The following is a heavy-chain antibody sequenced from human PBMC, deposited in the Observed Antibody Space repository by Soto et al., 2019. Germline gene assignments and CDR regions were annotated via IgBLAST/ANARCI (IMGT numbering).Heavy chain of an antibody. D-gene: IGHD6-13*01. V-gene: IGHV3-33*01. CDR3: ARDRAAAAAPLYYFDY. J-gene: IGHJ4*02. CDR2: IWYDGSNK. Sequence: QVQLVESGGGVVQPGRSLRLSCAASGFTFSDYDMHWVRQAPGKGLEWVAVIWYDGSNKYYADSVKGRFTISRDNSEKTLYLQMNNLRAEDTAVYYCARDRAAAAAPLYYFDYWGQGTLVTVSS. CDR1: GFTFSDYD.